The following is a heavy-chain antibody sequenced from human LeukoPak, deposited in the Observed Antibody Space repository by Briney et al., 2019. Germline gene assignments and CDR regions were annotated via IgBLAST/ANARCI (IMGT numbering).Heavy chain of an antibody. D-gene: IGHD7-27*01. V-gene: IGHV3-30-3*01. Sequence: GGSLRLSCAASGFTFSGYAMHWVRQAPGKGLEWVAVISYDGSNKYYADSVKGRFTISRDNSKNTLYPQMNSLRAEDTAVYYCARANWGRVLDYWGQGTLVTVSS. CDR2: ISYDGSNK. J-gene: IGHJ4*02. CDR1: GFTFSGYA. CDR3: ARANWGRVLDY.